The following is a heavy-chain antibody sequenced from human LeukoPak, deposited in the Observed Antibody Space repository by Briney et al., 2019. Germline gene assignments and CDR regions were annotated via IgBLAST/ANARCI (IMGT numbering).Heavy chain of an antibody. V-gene: IGHV3-53*01. CDR1: GFTVNTNY. J-gene: IGHJ4*02. CDR3: ATAAYDSGSYIVNHDY. CDR2: IYRDDTT. Sequence: GGSLRLSCAASGFTVNTNYMSWVRQAPGKGLEWVSVIYRDDTTYYADSVKGRFTISRDNSKNTLYLQMSSVRAEDTAVYYCATAAYDSGSYIVNHDYWGQGTLVTVS. D-gene: IGHD3-22*01.